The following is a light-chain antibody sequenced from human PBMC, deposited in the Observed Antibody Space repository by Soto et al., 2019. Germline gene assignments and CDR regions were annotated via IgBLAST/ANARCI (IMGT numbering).Light chain of an antibody. Sequence: EIVLTQSPATLSLSPGERATLSCRASQSVSSYLAWFQQKPGQAPRLLIYDASNRATGIPARFSGSGSGTDFTLPIISLEPEDFALYYCHQRYNWPFTFGPGTKLDI. J-gene: IGKJ3*01. CDR1: QSVSSY. CDR2: DAS. V-gene: IGKV3-11*01. CDR3: HQRYNWPFT.